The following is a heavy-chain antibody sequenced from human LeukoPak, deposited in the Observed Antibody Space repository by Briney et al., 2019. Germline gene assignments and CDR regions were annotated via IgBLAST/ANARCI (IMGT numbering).Heavy chain of an antibody. V-gene: IGHV4-59*10. CDR3: AGSGRKRNGNYNVAFDV. CDR1: GGSFSDYY. CDR2: IYGSGST. D-gene: IGHD4-17*01. Sequence: PSETQTLMCAVYGGSFSDYYGSWIRQPAGKGLECIGRIYGSGSTNYNPSLKSRVTMSVDTSKNQFFLKLSSVTAADTAVYYCAGSGRKRNGNYNVAFDVWGQATMHTLSS. J-gene: IGHJ3*01.